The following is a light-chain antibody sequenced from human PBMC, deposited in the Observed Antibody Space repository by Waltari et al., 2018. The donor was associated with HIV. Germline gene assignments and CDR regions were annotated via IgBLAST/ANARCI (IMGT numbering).Light chain of an antibody. Sequence: EIVLTQSPGTLSLSPGERGTLSCRARQSVSSKNLAWYQQKPGQAPRLLIYGASSRVTGIPDRFSGSGSGTDFTLTISRLEPEDFAVYYCQQYDNSPYTFGQGTKLEIK. CDR2: GAS. V-gene: IGKV3-20*01. CDR3: QQYDNSPYT. J-gene: IGKJ2*01. CDR1: QSVSSKN.